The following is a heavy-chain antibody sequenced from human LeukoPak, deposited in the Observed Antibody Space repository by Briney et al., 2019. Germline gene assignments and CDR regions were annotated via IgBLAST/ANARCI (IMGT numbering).Heavy chain of an antibody. D-gene: IGHD7-27*01. V-gene: IGHV1-8*01. CDR1: GYPFTSYD. CDR3: ARGPPNWGMVGY. J-gene: IGHJ4*02. CDR2: MSSNNGNT. Sequence: ASVNVSCKASGYPFTSYDINWVRQATGQGLEWMGWMSSNNGNTGYAQKFQGRVTMTRDTSISTAYMELSSLRSEDTAVYYCARGPPNWGMVGYWGQGTLVTVSS.